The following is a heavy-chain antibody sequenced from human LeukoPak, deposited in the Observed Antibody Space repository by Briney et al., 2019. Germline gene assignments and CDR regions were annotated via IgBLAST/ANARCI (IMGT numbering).Heavy chain of an antibody. V-gene: IGHV4-39*07. CDR3: ARGGNRVRGVIRWFDP. Sequence: SETLSLTCTVSGGSISSRSYYWGWIRQPPGKGLEWIGEINHSGSTNYNPSLKSRVTISVDTSKNQFSLKLSSVTAADTAVYYCARGGNRVRGVIRWFDPWGQGTLVTVSS. CDR1: GGSISSRSYY. D-gene: IGHD3-10*01. CDR2: INHSGST. J-gene: IGHJ5*02.